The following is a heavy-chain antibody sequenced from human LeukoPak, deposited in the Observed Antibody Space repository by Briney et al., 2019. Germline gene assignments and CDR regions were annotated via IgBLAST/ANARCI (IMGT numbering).Heavy chain of an antibody. CDR2: ISVYNGNT. CDR1: GYIFSDYG. D-gene: IGHD6-6*01. J-gene: IGHJ3*02. Sequence: GASVKVSCKASGYIFSDYGISWVRQAPGQGLEWMGWISVYNGNTVYGQNLRDRVTMTTDTSTSTGYMELRSLRSDDTAVYYCARDRWSSSSSEGTFDIWGQGTMVIVSS. V-gene: IGHV1-18*01. CDR3: ARDRWSSSSSEGTFDI.